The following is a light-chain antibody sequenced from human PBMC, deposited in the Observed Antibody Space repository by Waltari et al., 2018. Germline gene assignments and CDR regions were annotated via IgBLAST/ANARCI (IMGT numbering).Light chain of an antibody. CDR2: SAS. V-gene: IGKV1-12*01. J-gene: IGKJ4*01. CDR1: QGINNW. Sequence: DIQMTQSPSSLSASVGDRVTMTCRASQGINNWLAWYQQVPGRAPKLLIYSASSLQSGGPSRFSGSGSGTNFTLTITSLQPEDFATYYCQQADSFPLTFGGGTKVEIK. CDR3: QQADSFPLT.